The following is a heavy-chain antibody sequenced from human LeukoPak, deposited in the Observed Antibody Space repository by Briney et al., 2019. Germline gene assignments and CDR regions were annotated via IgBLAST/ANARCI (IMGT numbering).Heavy chain of an antibody. V-gene: IGHV3-23*01. CDR2: ITTSGGSP. CDR3: XXDRXLGKPNPRWFDS. D-gene: IGHD1-14*01. J-gene: IGHJ5*01. CDR1: GFTISNYT. Sequence: GSLXXXCAASGFTISNYTMSWVRQAPGKGLEWVSSITTSGGSPFYADSLKGRFTIFRDNSKNTLYLQMSSLRAEDTAVYYXXXDRXLGKPNPRWFDSWGQGTLVTVSS.